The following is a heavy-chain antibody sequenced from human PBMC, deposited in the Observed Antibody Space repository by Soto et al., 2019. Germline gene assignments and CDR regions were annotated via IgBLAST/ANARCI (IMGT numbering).Heavy chain of an antibody. D-gene: IGHD3-16*01. J-gene: IGHJ6*02. CDR1: W. Sequence: WMNVVRQAPGKGPEWVANIKEDGSEKYYVDSVKGRLTISSDNAKNSLYLQMNSLRAEDTVVYCCARGFVGYGMDIWGQGTSGTGSS. V-gene: IGHV3-7*01. CDR3: ARGFVGYGMDI. CDR2: IKEDGSEK.